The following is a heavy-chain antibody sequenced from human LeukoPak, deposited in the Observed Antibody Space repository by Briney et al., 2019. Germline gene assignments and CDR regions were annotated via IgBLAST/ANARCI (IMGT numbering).Heavy chain of an antibody. V-gene: IGHV4-34*01. CDR3: ARGSYYGSGSYGAHYYYYYMDV. J-gene: IGHJ6*03. CDR1: GGSFSGYY. D-gene: IGHD3-10*01. Sequence: SETLSLTCAVHGGSFSGYYWSWIRQPPGKGLEWIGEINHSGSTNYNPSLKSRVTISVDTSKNQFSLKLSSVTAADTAVYYCARGSYYGSGSYGAHYYYYYMDVWGKGTTVTVSS. CDR2: INHSGST.